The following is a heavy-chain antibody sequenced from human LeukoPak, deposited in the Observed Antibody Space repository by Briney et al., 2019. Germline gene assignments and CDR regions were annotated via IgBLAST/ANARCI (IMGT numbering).Heavy chain of an antibody. J-gene: IGHJ4*02. CDR2: IYSGGST. D-gene: IGHD1-26*01. CDR3: ARDDSGSYYFDY. V-gene: IGHV3-66*01. CDR1: GFTVSSNY. Sequence: PGGSLRLSCAASGFTVSSNYMSWVRQAPGKGLEWVSVIYSGGSTYYADSVKGRFTISRDNSKNTLYLQMNSLIAEDTAVYYCARDDSGSYYFDYWGQGTLVTVSS.